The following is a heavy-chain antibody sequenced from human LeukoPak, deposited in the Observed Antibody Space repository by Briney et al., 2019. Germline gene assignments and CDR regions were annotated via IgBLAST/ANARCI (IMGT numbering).Heavy chain of an antibody. Sequence: PSETLSLTCTVSGGSISSYYWSWIRQPPGKGLEWIGYIYYSGSTNYNPSLKSRVTISIDTSKKQFSLKLSSVTAADTAVYYCAMWTDYYYRFDPWGQGTLVTVSS. CDR3: AMWTDYYYRFDP. J-gene: IGHJ5*02. CDR1: GGSISSYY. CDR2: IYYSGST. D-gene: IGHD3/OR15-3a*01. V-gene: IGHV4-59*01.